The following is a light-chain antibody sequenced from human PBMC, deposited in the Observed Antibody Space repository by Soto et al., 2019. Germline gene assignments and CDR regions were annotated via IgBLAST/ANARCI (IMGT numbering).Light chain of an antibody. J-gene: IGKJ5*01. CDR1: QSVSSN. CDR2: GVS. V-gene: IGKV3-15*01. Sequence: ETVITQSPATLSVSPGETATLSCRASQSVSSNLAWYQQKPGQAPRLLIYGVSTRATGIPARFSGSGSGTEFTLTISSLQSEDFAVYYCQQYYDWPPYTFGQGTRLEIK. CDR3: QQYYDWPPYT.